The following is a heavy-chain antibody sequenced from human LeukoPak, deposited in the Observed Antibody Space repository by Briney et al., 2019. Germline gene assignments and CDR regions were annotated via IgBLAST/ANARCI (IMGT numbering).Heavy chain of an antibody. J-gene: IGHJ5*02. CDR3: ARDNYYDSSGYGP. V-gene: IGHV2-70*04. CDR1: GFSLSTSGMR. D-gene: IGHD3-22*01. Sequence: SGPTLVNPTQTLTLTCTFSGFSLSTSGMRVSWIRQPPGKALEWLARIDWDDDKFYSTSLKTRLTISKDTSKNQLVLTLTNMDPVDTATYYCARDNYYDSSGYGPWGQGTLVTVSS. CDR2: IDWDDDK.